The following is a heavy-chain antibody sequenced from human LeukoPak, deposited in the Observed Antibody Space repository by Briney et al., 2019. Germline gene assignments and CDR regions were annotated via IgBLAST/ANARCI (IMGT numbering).Heavy chain of an antibody. V-gene: IGHV3-48*01. D-gene: IGHD4-11*01. CDR1: GFTFSTYS. CDR2: ISGGSSNT. Sequence: GGSLRLSCAASGFTFSTYSMNWVRQAPGKGLEWVSYISGGSSNTFYADSVKGRFTISRDNAKNSLYLQMNSLRAEDTAVYYCARDDTVTAHFDYWGQGTLVT. CDR3: ARDDTVTAHFDY. J-gene: IGHJ4*02.